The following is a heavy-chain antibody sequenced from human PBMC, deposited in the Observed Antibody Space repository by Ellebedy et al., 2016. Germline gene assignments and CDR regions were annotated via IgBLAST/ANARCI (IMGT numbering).Heavy chain of an antibody. V-gene: IGHV4-38-2*02. D-gene: IGHD3-16*02. CDR2: IYHSGST. CDR1: GYSISSGYY. J-gene: IGHJ4*02. CDR3: ARRIMITFGGVIVSGAFDY. Sequence: SETLSLXCTVSGYSISSGYYWGWIRQPPGKGLEWIGSIYHSGSTYYNPSLKSRVTISVDTSKNQFSLKLSSVTAADTAVYYCARRIMITFGGVIVSGAFDYWGQGTLVTVSS.